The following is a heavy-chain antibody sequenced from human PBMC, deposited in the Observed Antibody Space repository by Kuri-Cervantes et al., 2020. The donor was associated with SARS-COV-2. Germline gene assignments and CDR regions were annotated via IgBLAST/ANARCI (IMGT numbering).Heavy chain of an antibody. D-gene: IGHD5-12*01. CDR3: ARETTRGGYDY. Sequence: GGSLRLSCAASGFTFSDYYMSWIRQAPGKGLEWVSYISSSGSTIYYADSVKGRFTISRDNAKNTLYLKMNSLRAEDTAVYYCARETTRGGYDYWGQGTLVTSPQ. V-gene: IGHV3-11*04. CDR2: ISSSGSTI. CDR1: GFTFSDYY. J-gene: IGHJ4*02.